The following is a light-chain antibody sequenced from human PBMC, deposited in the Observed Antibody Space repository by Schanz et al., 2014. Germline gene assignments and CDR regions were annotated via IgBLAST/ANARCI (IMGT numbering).Light chain of an antibody. CDR3: HQYEKWPPWT. J-gene: IGKJ1*01. CDR2: GAS. Sequence: EIVMTQSPATLSVSPGERATLSCRASQSVSGVLAWYQQKPGQAPTLVIYGASTRAYDIPDRFSGSGSETDFTLTINSLQSDDFAVYHCHQYEKWPPWTFGQGTKVEI. CDR1: QSVSGV. V-gene: IGKV3-15*01.